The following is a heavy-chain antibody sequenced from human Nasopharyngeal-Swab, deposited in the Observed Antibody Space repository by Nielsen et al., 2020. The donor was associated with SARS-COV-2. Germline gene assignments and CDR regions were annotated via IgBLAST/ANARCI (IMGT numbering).Heavy chain of an antibody. CDR3: AREERVRGVIRYYYYYGMDV. V-gene: IGHV3-48*03. J-gene: IGHJ6*02. Sequence: GESLKISCAASGFTFSSYEMNWVRQAPGKGLEWVSYISSSGSTIYYADSVKGRFTISRDNAKNSLYLQMNSLRAEDTAVYYCAREERVRGVIRYYYYYGMDVWGQGTTVTVSS. D-gene: IGHD3-10*01. CDR1: GFTFSSYE. CDR2: ISSSGSTI.